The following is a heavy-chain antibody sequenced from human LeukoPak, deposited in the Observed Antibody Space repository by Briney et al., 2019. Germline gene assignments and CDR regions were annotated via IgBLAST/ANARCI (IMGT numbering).Heavy chain of an antibody. J-gene: IGHJ4*02. V-gene: IGHV3-7*04. CDR2: IKQDGSEK. CDR3: ARDQSDYEYFDY. CDR1: EFTFSSYW. D-gene: IGHD4/OR15-4a*01. Sequence: GGSLRLSCAASEFTFSSYWMSWVRQAPGKGLEWVANIKQDGSEKYYVDSVKGRFTISRDNAKNSLYLQMNSLTAEDTAVYYCARDQSDYEYFDYWGQGTLVTVSS.